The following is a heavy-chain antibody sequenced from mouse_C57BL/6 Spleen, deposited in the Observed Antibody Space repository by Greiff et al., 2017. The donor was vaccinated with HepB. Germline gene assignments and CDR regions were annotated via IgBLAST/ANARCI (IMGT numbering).Heavy chain of an antibody. V-gene: IGHV5-12*01. J-gene: IGHJ2*01. CDR3: ARLGYSNYFDY. CDR2: ISNGGGST. Sequence: EVKLVESGGGLVQPGGSLKLSCAASGFTFSDYYMYWVRQTPEKRLEWVAYISNGGGSTYYPDTVKGRFTISRDNAKNTLYLQMSRLKSEDTSMYYCARLGYSNYFDYWGQGTTLTVSS. CDR1: GFTFSDYY. D-gene: IGHD2-5*01.